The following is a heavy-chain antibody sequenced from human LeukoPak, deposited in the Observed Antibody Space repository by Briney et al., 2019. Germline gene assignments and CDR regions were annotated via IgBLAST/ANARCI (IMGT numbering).Heavy chain of an antibody. CDR1: GFTFTGYY. V-gene: IGHV1-2*04. CDR3: ARDSSTVTTPYFDS. J-gene: IGHJ4*02. D-gene: IGHD4-11*01. Sequence: ASVKVSCKTSGFTFTGYYIHWVRQAPGQGLEWMGWINANSGGTNYAQQFQGWVTMTRDTSISTAYMELSRLRSDDTAMYYCARDSSTVTTPYFDSWGQGTLVTVSS. CDR2: INANSGGT.